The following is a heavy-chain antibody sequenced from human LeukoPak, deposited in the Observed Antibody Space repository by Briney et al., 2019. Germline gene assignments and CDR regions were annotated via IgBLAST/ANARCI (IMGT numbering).Heavy chain of an antibody. J-gene: IGHJ5*02. CDR3: ARGGEHADYVWGSYRRPPNWFDP. CDR1: GGSISSSSYY. Sequence: SETLSLTCTVSGGSISSSSYYWGWIRQPPGKGLEWIGSIYYSGSTYYNPSLKSRVTISVDTSKNQFSLKLSSVTAADTAVYYCARGGEHADYVWGSYRRPPNWFDPWGQGTLVTVSS. CDR2: IYYSGST. D-gene: IGHD3-16*02. V-gene: IGHV4-39*01.